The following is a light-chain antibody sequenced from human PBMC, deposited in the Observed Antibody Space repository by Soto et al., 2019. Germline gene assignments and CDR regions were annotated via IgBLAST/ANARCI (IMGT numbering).Light chain of an antibody. CDR3: QQYDDWTPA. Sequence: EVVMTQSPATRSVSPGERATLSCRASQSLSRNLAWYQQKSGQAPRLLIYGASTRDTGIPARFSGSGYGTEFTLTLSSLQSEDFAVYDCQQYDDWTPAFGPGTKVDI. CDR1: QSLSRN. V-gene: IGKV3-15*01. CDR2: GAS. J-gene: IGKJ3*01.